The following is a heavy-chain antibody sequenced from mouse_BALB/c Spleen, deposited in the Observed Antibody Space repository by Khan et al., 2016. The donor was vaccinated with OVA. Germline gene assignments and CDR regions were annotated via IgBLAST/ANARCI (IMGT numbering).Heavy chain of an antibody. CDR3: ARMARTIN. Sequence: EVQRVESGGGLVQPGGSLKLSCAASGFTFSSYGMSWVRQTPDKRLELVATINSNGGSTYYPDSVKGRFTISRDNAKNTLYLQMSSQKSEDTAMYYCARMARTINWGQGTTLTVSS. J-gene: IGHJ2*01. V-gene: IGHV5-6-3*01. CDR2: INSNGGST. CDR1: GFTFSSYG.